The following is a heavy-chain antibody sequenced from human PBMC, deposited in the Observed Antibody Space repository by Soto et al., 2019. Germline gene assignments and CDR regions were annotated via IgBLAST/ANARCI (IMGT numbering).Heavy chain of an antibody. CDR1: GGSISSGDYY. CDR3: ARDLSEHSSSAGEYYYYGMDV. CDR2: IYYSGST. J-gene: IGHJ6*02. D-gene: IGHD6-6*01. V-gene: IGHV4-30-4*02. Sequence: SETLSLTCTVSGGSISSGDYYWSWIRQPPGKGLEWIGYIYYSGSTYYNPSLKSRVTISVDTSKNQFSLKLSSVTAADTAVYYCARDLSEHSSSAGEYYYYGMDVWGQGTTVTVSS.